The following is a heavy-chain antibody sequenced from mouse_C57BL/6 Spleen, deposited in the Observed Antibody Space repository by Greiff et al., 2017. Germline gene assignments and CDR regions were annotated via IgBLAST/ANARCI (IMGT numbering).Heavy chain of an antibody. D-gene: IGHD1-1*01. J-gene: IGHJ2*01. Sequence: VQLKESGPELVKPGASVKMSCKASGYTFTDYNMHWVKQSHGKSLEWIGYINPNNGGTSYNQKFKGKATLTVNKSSSTAYMELRSLTSEDSAVYYCARSHYGSSWDYWGQGTTLTVSS. CDR1: GYTFTDYN. CDR2: INPNNGGT. CDR3: ARSHYGSSWDY. V-gene: IGHV1-22*01.